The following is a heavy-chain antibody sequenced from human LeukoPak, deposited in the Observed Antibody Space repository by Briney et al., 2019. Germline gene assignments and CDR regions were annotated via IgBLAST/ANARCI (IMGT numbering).Heavy chain of an antibody. CDR1: GYTFTSYG. V-gene: IGHV1-18*01. D-gene: IGHD2-2*01. CDR3: ARVRDCSSTSCYGRD. CDR2: ISAYNGNT. Sequence: ASVTVSCKASGYTFTSYGISWVRQAPGQGLEWMGWISAYNGNTNYAQKLQGRVTMTTDTSTSTAYMELRSLRSDDTAVYYCARVRDCSSTSCYGRDWGQGTLVTVSS. J-gene: IGHJ4*02.